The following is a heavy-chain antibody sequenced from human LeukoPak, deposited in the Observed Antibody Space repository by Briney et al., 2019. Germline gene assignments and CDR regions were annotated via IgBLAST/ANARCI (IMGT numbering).Heavy chain of an antibody. CDR3: ARMYYDILTGPWYFDY. V-gene: IGHV1-18*01. D-gene: IGHD3-9*01. CDR2: ISAYNGNT. J-gene: IGHJ4*02. Sequence: ASVKVSCKACGYTFTSYGISWVRQAPGQGLEWMGWISAYNGNTNYAQKLQGRVTMTTDTSTSTAYMELRSLRSDDTAVYYCARMYYDILTGPWYFDYWGQGTLVTVSS. CDR1: GYTFTSYG.